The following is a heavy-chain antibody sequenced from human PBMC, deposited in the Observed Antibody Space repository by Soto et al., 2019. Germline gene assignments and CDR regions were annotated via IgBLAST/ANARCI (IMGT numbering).Heavy chain of an antibody. J-gene: IGHJ4*02. CDR3: ARRAFLPEGYSPNYFDY. CDR1: GYTFTRYA. Sequence: GESLKISCEGSGYTFTRYAIGWVRQMPGKGLEWMGIIYPGESDPGYSPSFQGQVTISADKSINTAYLQWGSLKASDTAIYYCARRAFLPEGYSPNYFDYWGQGTLVTVSS. D-gene: IGHD3-22*01. CDR2: IYPGESDP. V-gene: IGHV5-51*01.